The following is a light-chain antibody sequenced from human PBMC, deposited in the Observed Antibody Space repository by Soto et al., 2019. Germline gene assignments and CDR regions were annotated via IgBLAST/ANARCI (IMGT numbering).Light chain of an antibody. V-gene: IGLV4-60*02. J-gene: IGLJ3*02. Sequence: QSVLTQSSSASGSLGSSVKLTCILSSGHSTYIIAWHQQQPGKAPRFLMTLDRSGSYNRGSGVPDRFSGSSSGADRYLTISNLQFEDEGDYYCETWYSNTHKVFGGGTKVTVL. CDR2: LDRSGSY. CDR1: SGHSTYI. CDR3: ETWYSNTHKV.